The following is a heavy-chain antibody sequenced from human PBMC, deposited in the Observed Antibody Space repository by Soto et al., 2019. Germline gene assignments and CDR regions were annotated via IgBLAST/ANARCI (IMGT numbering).Heavy chain of an antibody. Sequence: PGGSLRLSCAASGFTFSNYGMTWVRQAPGKGLEWVSTINGGGGSKYYADSVKGRFTISRDNSKTTLYLQMDSLRAEDTAVYYCAKDLAGRFAKFDYWGQGTLVTVSS. CDR1: GFTFSNYG. D-gene: IGHD1-26*01. CDR2: INGGGGSK. CDR3: AKDLAGRFAKFDY. J-gene: IGHJ4*02. V-gene: IGHV3-23*01.